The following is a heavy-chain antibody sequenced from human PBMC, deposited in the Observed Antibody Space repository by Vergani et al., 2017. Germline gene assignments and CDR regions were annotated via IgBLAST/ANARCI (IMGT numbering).Heavy chain of an antibody. CDR3: ARGLRSSSWYEL. Sequence: QVQLQQWGAGLLKPSETLSLTCAVYGGSFSGYYWSWIRQPPGKGLEWIGEINHSGSTNYNPSLKSRVTISVDTSKNQFSLKLSSVTAADTAVYYCARGLRSSSWYELWGQGTLVTVSS. D-gene: IGHD6-13*01. J-gene: IGHJ4*02. CDR2: INHSGST. CDR1: GGSFSGYY. V-gene: IGHV4-34*01.